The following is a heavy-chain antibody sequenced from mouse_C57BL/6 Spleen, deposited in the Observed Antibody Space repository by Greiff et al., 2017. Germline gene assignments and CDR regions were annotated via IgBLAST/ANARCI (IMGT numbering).Heavy chain of an antibody. D-gene: IGHD1-1*01. CDR3: ARRALGGSSYGYFDD. Sequence: EVQRVESGGGLVKPGGSLKLSCAASGFTFSDYGLHWVRQAPEKGLEWVAYISSGSSTIYYADTVKGRFTISRDNAKNTLFLQMTSLRSEDTAMYYCARRALGGSSYGYFDDWGQGTTLTVSS. CDR1: GFTFSDYG. V-gene: IGHV5-17*01. J-gene: IGHJ2*01. CDR2: ISSGSSTI.